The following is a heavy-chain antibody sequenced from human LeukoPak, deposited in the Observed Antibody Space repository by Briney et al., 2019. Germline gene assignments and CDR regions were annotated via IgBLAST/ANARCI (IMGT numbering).Heavy chain of an antibody. CDR2: ISYDGSNK. V-gene: IGHV3-30*04. J-gene: IGHJ4*02. CDR3: ARVMGPDLGELSLIDY. CDR1: GFTFSSYA. D-gene: IGHD3-16*02. Sequence: PGRSLRLSCAASGFTFSSYAMHWVRQAPGKGLEWVAVISYDGSNKYYADSVKGRFTISSDNSKNTLYLQMNSLRAEDTAVYYCARVMGPDLGELSLIDYWGQGTLVTVSS.